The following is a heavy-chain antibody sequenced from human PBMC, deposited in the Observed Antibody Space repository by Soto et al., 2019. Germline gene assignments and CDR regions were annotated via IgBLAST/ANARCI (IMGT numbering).Heavy chain of an antibody. CDR3: LDGNYN. CDR1: GITLSDHY. J-gene: IGHJ4*02. D-gene: IGHD1-7*01. V-gene: IGHV3-48*01. CDR2: LTRGSLM. Sequence: EVQLVESGGALVQPGGSLRLSCAVAGITLSDHYMNWVRQAPGEGLKWVSTLTRGSLMYYADSVKGRFTISRDNAKNSLYLQMNSLRVEDTAMYYCLDGNYNWGQGTLVTVSS.